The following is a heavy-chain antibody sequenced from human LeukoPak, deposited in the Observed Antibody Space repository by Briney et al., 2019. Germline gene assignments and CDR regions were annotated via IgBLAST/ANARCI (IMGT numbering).Heavy chain of an antibody. Sequence: PSETLSLTCTVSSASITSSSYSWGWIRQPPGKGLEWIGSIYSSGSTYYNPSLKSRITISVDTSKTQLSLKLSSVTAADTSVYYCTRHNPSFDYWGQGILVTVSS. V-gene: IGHV4-39*01. CDR1: SASITSSSYS. J-gene: IGHJ4*02. CDR3: TRHNPSFDY. CDR2: IYSSGST.